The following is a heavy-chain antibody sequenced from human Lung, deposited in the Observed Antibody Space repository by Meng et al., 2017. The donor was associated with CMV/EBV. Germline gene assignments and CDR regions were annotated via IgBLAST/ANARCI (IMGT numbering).Heavy chain of an antibody. V-gene: IGHV1-46*01. CDR1: GYTFTSYY. D-gene: IGHD2-2*01. Sequence: ASVXVSXKASGYTFTSYYMHWVRQAPGQGLEWMGIINPSGGSTSYAQKFQGRVTMTGDTSTSTVYMELSSMRSEDTAVYYCARAVRRCSSTCCYPGGEWQLMRYWXQGTLVTVSS. CDR3: ARAVRRCSSTCCYPGGEWQLMRY. J-gene: IGHJ4*02. CDR2: INPSGGST.